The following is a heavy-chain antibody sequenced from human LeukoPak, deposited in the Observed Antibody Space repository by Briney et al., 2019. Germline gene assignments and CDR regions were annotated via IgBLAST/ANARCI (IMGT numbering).Heavy chain of an antibody. CDR1: GYTFTGYY. J-gene: IGHJ5*02. Sequence: GASVKVSCKASGYTFTGYYMHWVRQAPGQGLEWMGWINPKNGGANYAPRFQGRVTVTRDRSISTVYMELTGLTSDDTAVYYCARASFWESPINWFDPWGQGTLVTVSS. D-gene: IGHD3-16*01. V-gene: IGHV1-2*07. CDR3: ARASFWESPINWFDP. CDR2: INPKNGGA.